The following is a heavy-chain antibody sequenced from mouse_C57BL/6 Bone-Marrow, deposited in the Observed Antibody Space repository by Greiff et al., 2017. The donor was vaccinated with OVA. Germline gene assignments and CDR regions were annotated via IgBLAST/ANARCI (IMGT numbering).Heavy chain of an antibody. Sequence: VQLQQPGAELVKPGASVKLSCKASGYTFTSYWMQWVKQRPGQGLEWIGEIDPSDSYTNYNQKFKGKATLTVDTSSSTAYMQLSSLTSEDSAVYYCARAGYDGYYVLFDYWGQGTTLTVSS. CDR1: GYTFTSYW. CDR2: IDPSDSYT. CDR3: ARAGYDGYYVLFDY. V-gene: IGHV1-50*01. J-gene: IGHJ2*01. D-gene: IGHD2-3*01.